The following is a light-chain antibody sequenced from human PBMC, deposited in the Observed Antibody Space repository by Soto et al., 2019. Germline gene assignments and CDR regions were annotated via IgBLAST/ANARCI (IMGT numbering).Light chain of an antibody. V-gene: IGLV2-14*01. Sequence: QSALTQPASVSGSPGQSITISCTGTSSDVGGYNYVSWYQQHPGKAPKLMIYEVSNRPSGVSNRFSGSKSGNTASLTISGLQVEDEADYYCSSYTSGTTLVFGGGTQLTVL. J-gene: IGLJ2*01. CDR2: EVS. CDR1: SSDVGGYNY. CDR3: SSYTSGTTLV.